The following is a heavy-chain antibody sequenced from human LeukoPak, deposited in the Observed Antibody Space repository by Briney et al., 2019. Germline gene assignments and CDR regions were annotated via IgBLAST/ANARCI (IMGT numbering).Heavy chain of an antibody. V-gene: IGHV3-66*02. J-gene: IGHJ4*02. CDR3: YYYDSSGYPSFDY. CDR2: IYSGGST. Sequence: GGSLRLSCGASGFTVSSNYMSWVRQAPGKGQEWVSVIYSGGSTYYADSVKGRFTISRDNSKNTLYLQMNSLRAEDTAVYYCYYYDSSGYPSFDYWGQGTLVTVSS. D-gene: IGHD3-22*01. CDR1: GFTVSSNY.